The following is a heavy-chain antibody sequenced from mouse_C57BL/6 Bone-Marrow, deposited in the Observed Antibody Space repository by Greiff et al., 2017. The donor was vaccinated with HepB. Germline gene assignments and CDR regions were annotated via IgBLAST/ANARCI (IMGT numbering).Heavy chain of an antibody. CDR2: INPNNGGT. CDR1: GYTFTDYN. V-gene: IGHV1-22*01. CDR3: ARSYYYGSSPFDY. Sequence: VQLQQSGPELVKPGASVKMSCKASGYTFTDYNMHWVKQSHGKSLEWIGYINPNNGGTSYNQKFKGKATLTVNKSSSTAYMELRSLTSEDSAVYYCARSYYYGSSPFDYWGQGTTLTVSS. D-gene: IGHD1-1*01. J-gene: IGHJ2*01.